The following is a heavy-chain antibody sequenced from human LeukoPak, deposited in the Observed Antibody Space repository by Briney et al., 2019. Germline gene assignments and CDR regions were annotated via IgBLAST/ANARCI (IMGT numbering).Heavy chain of an antibody. CDR3: AVIHSQSADCSGGSCRYYFDY. Sequence: ASEKVSCKASGYTFTSYDINWVRQATGQGLEWMGWMNPNSGNTGYAQKFQGRVTITRNTSISTAYMELSSLRSEDTAVYYCAVIHSQSADCSGGSCRYYFDYWGQGTLVTVSS. D-gene: IGHD2-15*01. J-gene: IGHJ4*02. CDR1: GYTFTSYD. CDR2: MNPNSGNT. V-gene: IGHV1-8*03.